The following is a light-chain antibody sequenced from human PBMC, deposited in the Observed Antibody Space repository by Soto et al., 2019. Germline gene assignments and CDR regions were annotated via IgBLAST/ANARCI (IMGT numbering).Light chain of an antibody. V-gene: IGKV3-11*01. CDR3: QQRSNLPKT. Sequence: IVLTQSRATLYLSPGERATLSCRASQRVSSYLAWYQQKPGQAPRLLIYDASNRATGIPARFSGSGSGTDVTLTISSLEPEDFALYYCQQRSNLPKTFGQGTKLEIK. J-gene: IGKJ2*01. CDR1: QRVSSY. CDR2: DAS.